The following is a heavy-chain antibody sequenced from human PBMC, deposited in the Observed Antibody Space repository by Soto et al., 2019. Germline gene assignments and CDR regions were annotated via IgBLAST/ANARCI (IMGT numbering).Heavy chain of an antibody. CDR2: VSPNGQGI. D-gene: IGHD3-10*01. V-gene: IGHV3-23*01. CDR1: GFTLGSYG. CDR3: AKDRDYPRDYFHY. Sequence: PVGSLRLSCAASGFTLGSYGMSWVRQAPGKGLEWVSAVSPNGQGIYYADSVRGRFTISRDFSKNTVFLHMDSLRAEDTAVYYCAKDRDYPRDYFHYWGQGTLVTVSS. J-gene: IGHJ4*02.